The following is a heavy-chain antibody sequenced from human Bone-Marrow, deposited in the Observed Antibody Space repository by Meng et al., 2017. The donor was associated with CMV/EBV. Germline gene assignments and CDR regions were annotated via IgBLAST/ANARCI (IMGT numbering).Heavy chain of an antibody. V-gene: IGHV4-31*02. J-gene: IGHJ6*02. D-gene: IGHD3-10*01. CDR2: IYYSGST. CDR1: SISSGGYY. Sequence: SISSGGYYWSWIRQHPGKVLEWIGYIYYSGSTYYNPSLKSRVTISVDTSKNQFSLKLSSVTAADTAVYYCARGRSLWFGELSGMDVWGQGTTVTVSS. CDR3: ARGRSLWFGELSGMDV.